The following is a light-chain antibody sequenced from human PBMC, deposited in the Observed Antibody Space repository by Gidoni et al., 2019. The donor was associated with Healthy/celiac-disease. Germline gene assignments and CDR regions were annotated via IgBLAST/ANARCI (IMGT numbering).Light chain of an antibody. V-gene: IGKV1-27*01. J-gene: IGKJ1*01. CDR1: QGISNY. CDR2: AAS. CDR3: QKYNSAPWT. Sequence: DIQMTQSPSSLSASVGDRVTITCRASQGISNYLAWYQQKPGKVPKLLIYAASTLQSGVPSRFSGSGSGTDFTLTISSLQPGDVATYYCQKYNSAPWTFXXXTKVEIK.